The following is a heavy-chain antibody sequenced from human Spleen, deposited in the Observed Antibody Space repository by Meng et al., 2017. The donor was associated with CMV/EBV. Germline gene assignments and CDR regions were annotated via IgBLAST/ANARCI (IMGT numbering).Heavy chain of an antibody. V-gene: IGHV5-51*01. D-gene: IGHD6-13*01. CDR3: ARSQDAAGHVDS. CDR1: GYSFSSYW. CDR2: IYPGGSDT. J-gene: IGHJ4*02. Sequence: KVSCKGSGYSFSSYWVDWVRQMPGKGLEWMGIIYPGGSDTRYSQSFQGQVTISADKSISTAFLQWSGLKASDTAMYFCARSQDAAGHVDSWGQGTLVTVSS.